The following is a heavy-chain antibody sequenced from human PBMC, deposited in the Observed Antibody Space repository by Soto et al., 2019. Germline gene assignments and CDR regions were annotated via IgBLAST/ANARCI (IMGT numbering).Heavy chain of an antibody. V-gene: IGHV1-69*08. CDR2: IIPIPDIT. J-gene: IGHJ3*01. CDR1: GGTFSTYI. D-gene: IGHD3-3*01. Sequence: QVQLVQSGAEVKKPGSSVKVSCKAPGGTFSTYIISWVRQAPGQGLEWMGRIIPIPDITNYAQKFQGRVTIPADKSTSTAYMELSSLRSEETAVYYCARDRITTRGDDFDLWGQGTMVTVSS. CDR3: ARDRITTRGDDFDL.